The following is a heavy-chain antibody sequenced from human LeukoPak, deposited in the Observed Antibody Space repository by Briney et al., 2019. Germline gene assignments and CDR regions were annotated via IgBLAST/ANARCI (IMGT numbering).Heavy chain of an antibody. CDR1: GFTFSTYG. J-gene: IGHJ4*02. CDR3: ARDLSGVTGYTYGREIDY. CDR2: IRYDGSNK. Sequence: GGSLRLSCAASGFTFSTYGMHWVRQAPGKGLEWVAFIRYDGSNKYYADSVKGPLTISRDNAKTSLYLQMNSLRAEDTAVYYCARDLSGVTGYTYGREIDYWGQGTLVTVSS. D-gene: IGHD5-18*01. V-gene: IGHV3-30*02.